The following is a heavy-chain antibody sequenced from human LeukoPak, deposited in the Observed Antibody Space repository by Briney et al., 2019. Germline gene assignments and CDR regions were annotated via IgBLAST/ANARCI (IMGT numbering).Heavy chain of an antibody. V-gene: IGHV3-48*03. CDR2: ISSSGSTI. CDR1: GFTFNIYE. Sequence: GGSLRLSCAASGFTFNIYEMNWLHQAPGKELAWVSYISSSGSTIYYADSVKGRFTISRDNAKNSLYLHMNSLRAEDTAVYYCARDIDYGGNSALDSWGQGTLVTVSS. CDR3: ARDIDYGGNSALDS. J-gene: IGHJ4*02. D-gene: IGHD4-23*01.